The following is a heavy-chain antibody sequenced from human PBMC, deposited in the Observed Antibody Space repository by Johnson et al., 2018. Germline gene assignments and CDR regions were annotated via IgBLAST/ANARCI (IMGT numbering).Heavy chain of an antibody. J-gene: IGHJ3*02. CDR2: INRDGSTT. CDR1: GFTFSSYW. V-gene: IGHV3-74*01. D-gene: IGHD1-1*01. CDR3: TRDWNNAYDI. Sequence: VQLVQSGGGLVHTGGSLRLSCAASGFTFSSYWMHWVRQAPGKGLVWVSRINRDGSTTSYADSVKGRFTISRDNAKNTLYLQMNSLRAEDMATYYCTRDWNNAYDIWGQGKMVAVSS.